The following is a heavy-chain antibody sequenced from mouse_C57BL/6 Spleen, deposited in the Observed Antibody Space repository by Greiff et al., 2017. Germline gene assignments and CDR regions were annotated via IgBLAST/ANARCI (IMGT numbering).Heavy chain of an antibody. CDR1: GYTFTSYT. D-gene: IGHD2-3*01. CDR2: INPSSGYT. V-gene: IGHV1-4*01. CDR3: ARGEGWLPLDY. J-gene: IGHJ2*01. Sequence: VQLQQSGAELARPGASVKMSCKASGYTFTSYTMHWVKQRPGQGLEWIGYINPSSGYTKYNQKFRDKATLTADKSSSTAYMQLSSLTSEDSAVYYCARGEGWLPLDYWGQGTTLTVSS.